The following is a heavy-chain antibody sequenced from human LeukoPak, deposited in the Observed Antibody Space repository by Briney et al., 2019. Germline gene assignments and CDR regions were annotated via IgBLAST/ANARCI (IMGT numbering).Heavy chain of an antibody. J-gene: IGHJ5*02. V-gene: IGHV4-4*07. CDR1: GGSISSYY. CDR2: IYTSGST. Sequence: SETLSLTCTVSGGSISSYYWSWIRQPAGKGLEWIGRIYTSGSTNYNPSLKSRVTMSVDTSKNQFSLKLSSVTAADTAVYYCARGGLRSSWYNWFDPWGQGTLVTVSS. CDR3: ARGGLRSSWYNWFDP. D-gene: IGHD6-13*01.